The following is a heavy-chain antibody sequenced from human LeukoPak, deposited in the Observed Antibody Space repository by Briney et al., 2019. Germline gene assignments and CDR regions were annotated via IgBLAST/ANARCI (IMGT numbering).Heavy chain of an antibody. J-gene: IGHJ4*02. CDR3: ARARKDYDILTGYTNGNYIDY. V-gene: IGHV4-59*01. CDR1: GGSISSYY. D-gene: IGHD3-9*01. Sequence: SETLSLTCSVSGGSISSYYWSWIRQPPGKGLEWIGYIYYSGSTNYNPSLKSRVTISVDTSKNQFSLKLSSVTAADTAVYYCARARKDYDILTGYTNGNYIDYWGQGTLVTVSS. CDR2: IYYSGST.